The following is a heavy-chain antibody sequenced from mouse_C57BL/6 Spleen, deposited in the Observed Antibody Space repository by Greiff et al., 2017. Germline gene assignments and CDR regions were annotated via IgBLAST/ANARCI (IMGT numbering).Heavy chain of an antibody. D-gene: IGHD2-4*01. CDR3: ARGDYDGPYYAMDY. Sequence: QVQLQQPGAELVKPGASVKLSCKASGYTFTSYWMQWVKQRPGQGLEWIGEIDPSDSYTNYNQKFKGKATLTVDTSSSTAYMQLSSLTSEDSAVYYCARGDYDGPYYAMDYWGQGTSVTVSS. CDR1: GYTFTSYW. CDR2: IDPSDSYT. J-gene: IGHJ4*01. V-gene: IGHV1-50*01.